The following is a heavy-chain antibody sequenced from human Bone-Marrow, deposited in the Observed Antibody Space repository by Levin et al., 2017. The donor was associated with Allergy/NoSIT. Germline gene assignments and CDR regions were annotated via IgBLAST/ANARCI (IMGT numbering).Heavy chain of an antibody. J-gene: IGHJ4*02. Sequence: HSGGSLRLSCTASGFTFSNHAMHWVRQAPGKGLEWVSAIAGDGSTHYAGSVRGRFTVSSDNSKNTLYLQMNSLRAEDTAIYYCANLYGDYEAYWGQGTLVTVSS. V-gene: IGHV3-23*01. D-gene: IGHD4-17*01. CDR3: ANLYGDYEAY. CDR2: IAGDGST. CDR1: GFTFSNHA.